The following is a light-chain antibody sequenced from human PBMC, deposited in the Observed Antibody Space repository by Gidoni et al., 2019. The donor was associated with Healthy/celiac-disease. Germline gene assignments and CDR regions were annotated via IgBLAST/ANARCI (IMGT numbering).Light chain of an antibody. V-gene: IGKV3-20*01. CDR2: GAS. J-gene: IGKJ1*01. CDR3: QQYGSSPWT. CDR1: QSVSSSY. Sequence: EIVLTQSPGPLSLSPGERATLSCRASQSVSSSYLAWYQQKPGQAPRLLIYGASSRATGIPDRSSGSGSGTDFTLTISRLEPEDFAVYYCQQYGSSPWTFGQGTKVEIK.